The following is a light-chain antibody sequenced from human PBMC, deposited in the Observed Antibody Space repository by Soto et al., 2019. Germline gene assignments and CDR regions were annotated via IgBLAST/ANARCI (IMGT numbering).Light chain of an antibody. CDR2: QVN. Sequence: QSALTQPPSASGSPGQSVTVSCTGASSDVGGFDYVSWYQQHPGKVPKLLIYQVNRRPSGVPDRFSSSKSGNTASLTVSGLQAEDEADYYCSSYGGSNTFVFGTGTKVTVL. CDR3: SSYGGSNTFV. V-gene: IGLV2-8*01. J-gene: IGLJ1*01. CDR1: SSDVGGFDY.